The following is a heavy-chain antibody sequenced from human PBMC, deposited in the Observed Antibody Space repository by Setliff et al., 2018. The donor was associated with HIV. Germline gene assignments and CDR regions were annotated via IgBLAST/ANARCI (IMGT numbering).Heavy chain of an antibody. J-gene: IGHJ6*02. CDR3: ARGARRYNYGYWFYHGMDV. CDR2: IYQSGST. Sequence: SETLSLTCAVSGYSITGGYFWGWIRQPPGKGLEWIGSIYQSGSTYYNPSLKSRVTIFIDTSKNQFSLKLNSVTAADTAVYYCARGARRYNYGYWFYHGMDVWGQGTTVTVSS. D-gene: IGHD5-18*01. V-gene: IGHV4-38-2*01. CDR1: GYSITGGYF.